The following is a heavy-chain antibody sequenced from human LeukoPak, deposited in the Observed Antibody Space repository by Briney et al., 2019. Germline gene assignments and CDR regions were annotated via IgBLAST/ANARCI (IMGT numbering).Heavy chain of an antibody. J-gene: IGHJ4*02. CDR3: ARARYYYDSSGYYPTFDY. D-gene: IGHD3-22*01. Sequence: SETLSLTCAVYGGSFSGYYWSWIRQPPGKGREWSGEINHSGSTNYNPSLKSRVTISVDTSKSQFSLKLSSVTAADTAVYYCARARYYYDSSGYYPTFDYWGQGTLVTVSS. V-gene: IGHV4-34*01. CDR1: GGSFSGYY. CDR2: INHSGST.